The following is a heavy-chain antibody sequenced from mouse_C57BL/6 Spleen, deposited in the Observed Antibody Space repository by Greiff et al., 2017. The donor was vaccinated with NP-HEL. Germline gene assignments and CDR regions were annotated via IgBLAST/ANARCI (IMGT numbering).Heavy chain of an antibody. Sequence: QVQLKESGPELVKPGASVKISCKASGYAFSSSWMNWVKQRPGKGLEWIGRIYPGDGDTNYNGKFKGKATLTADKSSSTAYMQLSSLTSEDSAVYFCARSAYYGSSSYYFDYWGQGTTLTVSS. J-gene: IGHJ2*01. CDR1: GYAFSSSW. CDR3: ARSAYYGSSSYYFDY. D-gene: IGHD1-1*01. CDR2: IYPGDGDT. V-gene: IGHV1-82*01.